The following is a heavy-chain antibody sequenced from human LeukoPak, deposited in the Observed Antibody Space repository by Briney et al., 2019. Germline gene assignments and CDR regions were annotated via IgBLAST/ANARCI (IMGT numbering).Heavy chain of an antibody. D-gene: IGHD2-8*01. CDR3: AAGYCTNGVCSNFDY. V-gene: IGHV3-21*01. J-gene: IGHJ4*02. CDR1: GFTFSSYS. CDR2: ISSSSSYI. Sequence: PGGSLRLSCAASGFTFSSYSMNWVRQAPGKGLEWVSSISSSSSYIYYADSVKGRFTISRDNAKNSLYLQMNNLRAEDTAVYYCAAGYCTNGVCSNFDYWGQGTLVTVSS.